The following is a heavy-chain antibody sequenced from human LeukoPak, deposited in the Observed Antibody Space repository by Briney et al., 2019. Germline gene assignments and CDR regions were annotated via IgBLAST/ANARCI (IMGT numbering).Heavy chain of an antibody. CDR3: ARSSLHSSSDKDFDY. CDR2: IIPILGIA. V-gene: IGHV1-69*04. CDR1: GGTFSSYA. D-gene: IGHD6-6*01. J-gene: IGHJ4*02. Sequence: GASVKVSCKASGGTFSSYAISWVRQAPGQGLEWRGRIIPILGIANYAQKFQGRVTITADKSTSTAYMELSSLRSEDTAVYCCARSSLHSSSDKDFDYWGQGTLVTVSS.